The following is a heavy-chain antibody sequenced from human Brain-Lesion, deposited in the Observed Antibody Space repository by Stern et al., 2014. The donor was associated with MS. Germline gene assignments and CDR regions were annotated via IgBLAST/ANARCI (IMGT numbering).Heavy chain of an antibody. CDR1: GYTLTELS. CDR3: ATLSPGAGGNYYRHFDY. D-gene: IGHD1-26*01. V-gene: IGHV1-24*01. Sequence: VHLVESGAEVKKPGASVKVSCKVSGYTLTELSMPWVRQAPRKGLEWMGGFDPEDGETIYAQKFQGRVTMTEDTSTDTAYMELSSLRSEDTAVYYCATLSPGAGGNYYRHFDYWGQGTLVTVSS. CDR2: FDPEDGET. J-gene: IGHJ4*02.